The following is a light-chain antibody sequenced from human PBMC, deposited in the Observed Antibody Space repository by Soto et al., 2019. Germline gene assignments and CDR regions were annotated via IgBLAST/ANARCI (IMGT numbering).Light chain of an antibody. J-gene: IGLJ2*01. CDR1: TSNIGSSS. CDR2: ENN. V-gene: IGLV1-47*01. CDR3: ATWDDSLSGPV. Sequence: SVLRQPPSASGPPGQSVTISCSGSTSNIGSSSVYWYQQLPGTAPKVFIYENNRRPSGVPDRFSGSKSGTLASLAISGLRSEDEADYYCATWDDSLSGPVFGGGTKLTVL.